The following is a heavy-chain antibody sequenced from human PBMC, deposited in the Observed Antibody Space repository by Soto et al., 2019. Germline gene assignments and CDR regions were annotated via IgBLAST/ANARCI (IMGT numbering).Heavy chain of an antibody. CDR1: GGTFSSYA. Sequence: QVQLVQSGAEVKKPGSSVKVSCKASGGTFSSYAISWVRQAPGQGLEWMGGIIPIFGTANYAQKFQGRGTITADESTSTAYMELSSLRSADTAVYYCAIKAGGEPHYYYGMDVWGQGTTVTVSS. CDR2: IIPIFGTA. D-gene: IGHD3-16*01. J-gene: IGHJ6*02. V-gene: IGHV1-69*01. CDR3: AIKAGGEPHYYYGMDV.